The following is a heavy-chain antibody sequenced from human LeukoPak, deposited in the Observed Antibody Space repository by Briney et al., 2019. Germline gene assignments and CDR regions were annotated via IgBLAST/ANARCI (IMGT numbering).Heavy chain of an antibody. J-gene: IGHJ4*02. CDR1: GYTFTNYG. Sequence: ASVKVSCKASGYTFTNYGISWARQAPGQGLQWMGWISVNNADTNYAQNFQGRVTLTTDTSTGTAYMELRSLRSDDTAVYYCARVRWFGELFSDYWGQGTLVTVSS. D-gene: IGHD3-10*01. CDR3: ARVRWFGELFSDY. V-gene: IGHV1-18*01. CDR2: ISVNNADT.